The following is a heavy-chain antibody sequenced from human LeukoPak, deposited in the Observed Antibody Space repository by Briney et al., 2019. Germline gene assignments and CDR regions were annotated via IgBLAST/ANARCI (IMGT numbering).Heavy chain of an antibody. J-gene: IGHJ4*02. CDR2: IYSGGST. CDR1: GFAVSSNY. CDR3: AIRKSGNAIDY. Sequence: HPGGSLRLSCAASGFAVSSNYMSWVRQAPGKGLEWVAVIYSGGSTNYADSVKGRFTISRDNSKNTLYLLMNSLRAEDTAVYYCAIRKSGNAIDYWGQGTLVTVSS. V-gene: IGHV3-66*01. D-gene: IGHD5-12*01.